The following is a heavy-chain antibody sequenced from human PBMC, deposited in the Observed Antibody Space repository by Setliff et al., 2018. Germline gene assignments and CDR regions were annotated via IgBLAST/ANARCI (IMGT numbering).Heavy chain of an antibody. CDR3: ATPRSGIIDAFDI. Sequence: ASVKVSCKASGYTFTSYYMHWVRQAPGQGLEWMGIINPSGGSTNYAQKFQGRVTMTRDTSTSTAYMELSSLRSEDTAVYYCATPRSGIIDAFDIWGQGTMVTVSS. V-gene: IGHV1-46*01. CDR2: INPSGGST. J-gene: IGHJ3*02. D-gene: IGHD2-15*01. CDR1: GYTFTSYY.